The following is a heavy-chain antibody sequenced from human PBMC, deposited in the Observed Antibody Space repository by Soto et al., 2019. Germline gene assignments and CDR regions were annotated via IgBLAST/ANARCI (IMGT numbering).Heavy chain of an antibody. Sequence: GESLKISCKGSGYSSTSYWIGWVRQMPGKGLEWMGIIYPGDSDTRYSPSFQGQVTISADKSISTAYLQWSSLKASDTAMYYCARIPSYYDSSGYYYNGLYWGQGTLVTVSS. J-gene: IGHJ4*02. CDR2: IYPGDSDT. CDR3: ARIPSYYDSSGYYYNGLY. V-gene: IGHV5-51*01. D-gene: IGHD3-22*01. CDR1: GYSSTSYW.